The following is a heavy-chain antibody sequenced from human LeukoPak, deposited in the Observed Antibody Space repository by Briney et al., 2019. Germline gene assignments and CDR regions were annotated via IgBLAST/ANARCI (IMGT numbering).Heavy chain of an antibody. CDR1: GGSFSGYY. CDR2: INHSGST. CDR3: ARGWRYFDWFFDY. V-gene: IGHV4-34*01. J-gene: IGHJ4*02. Sequence: PSETLSLTCAVYGGSFSGYYWSWIRQPPGKGLEWIGEINHSGSTNYNPSLKSRVTISVDTSKNQFSLKLSSVTAADTAVYYCARGWRYFDWFFDYWGQGTLVTVSS. D-gene: IGHD3-9*01.